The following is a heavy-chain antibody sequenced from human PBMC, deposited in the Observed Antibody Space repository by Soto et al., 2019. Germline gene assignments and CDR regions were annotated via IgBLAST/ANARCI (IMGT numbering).Heavy chain of an antibody. CDR3: AKVPFLDLTVTTFLDV. CDR1: GFTFSSYA. CDR2: ISGSGGST. Sequence: GGSLRLSCAASGFTFSSYAMSWVRQAPGKGLEWVSAISGSGGSTYYADSVKGRFTISRDNSKNTLYLQMNSLRAEDTAVYYCAKVPFLDLTVTTFLDVWGQGTTVTVSS. V-gene: IGHV3-23*01. J-gene: IGHJ6*02. D-gene: IGHD4-4*01.